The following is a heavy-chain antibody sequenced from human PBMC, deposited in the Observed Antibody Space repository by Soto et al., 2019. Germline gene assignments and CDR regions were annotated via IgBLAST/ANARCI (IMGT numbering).Heavy chain of an antibody. CDR2: IRSNIHGGTT. J-gene: IGHJ6*03. Sequence: GGSLRLSCTGPEFTFGNNFIIWFRQAPGKGLEWVGFIRSNIHGGTTEYAASVKGRFTISRDDSRNIAYLQMNSLQSEDTAVYYCSRIGNQQLVPGKYYYYYMDVWGKGTAVTVSS. D-gene: IGHD6-13*01. CDR1: EFTFGNNF. V-gene: IGHV3-49*03. CDR3: SRIGNQQLVPGKYYYYYMDV.